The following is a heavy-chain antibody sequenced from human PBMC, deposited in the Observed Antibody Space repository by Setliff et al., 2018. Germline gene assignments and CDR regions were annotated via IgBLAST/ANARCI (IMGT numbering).Heavy chain of an antibody. CDR2: IYYTGTA. Sequence: PSETLSLTCTVSGDSISSTSYQWGWVRQPPGKGLEWIGSIYYTGTAYYNPSLKSRVTISVDTSKNQFSLQVTTLAATDTALYFCARHEFVGGYYGSVTYRHFDYWVQGILVTVSS. CDR1: GDSISSTSYQ. J-gene: IGHJ4*02. V-gene: IGHV4-39*01. D-gene: IGHD3-10*01. CDR3: ARHEFVGGYYGSVTYRHFDY.